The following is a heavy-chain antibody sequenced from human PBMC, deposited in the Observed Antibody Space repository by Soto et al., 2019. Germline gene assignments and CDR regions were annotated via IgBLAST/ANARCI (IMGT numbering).Heavy chain of an antibody. D-gene: IGHD4-17*01. Sequence: ASVKVSCKASEGTFSSSAISWVRQAPGQGLGCMGGIIPIFGTANYAQKFQGRVTITADKSTSTAYMELSSLRSEDTAVYYCASATVTTNYWGPGTLVTVSS. CDR2: IIPIFGTA. CDR1: EGTFSSSA. J-gene: IGHJ4*02. V-gene: IGHV1-69*06. CDR3: ASATVTTNY.